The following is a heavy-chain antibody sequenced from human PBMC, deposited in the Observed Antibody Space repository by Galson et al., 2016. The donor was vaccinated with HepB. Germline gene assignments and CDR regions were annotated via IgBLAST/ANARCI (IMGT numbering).Heavy chain of an antibody. J-gene: IGHJ5*02. Sequence: SLRLSCAASGFTLNNYALNWVRQAPGKGLEWVALISYDGSNRYYGDPVRRRFAISRDTSKNTVYLQMNSLRPEDTAVYYCERDQGWEVGWFDPWGQGTLVTVSS. V-gene: IGHV3-30*09. CDR3: ERDQGWEVGWFDP. CDR1: GFTLNNYA. CDR2: ISYDGSNR. D-gene: IGHD1-26*01.